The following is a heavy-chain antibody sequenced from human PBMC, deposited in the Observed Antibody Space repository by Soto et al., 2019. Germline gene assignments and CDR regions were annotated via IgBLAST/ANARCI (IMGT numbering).Heavy chain of an antibody. CDR3: ARVKSSSRAYYYGLEV. J-gene: IGHJ6*02. CDR1: GFTFSSYS. V-gene: IGHV3-21*01. D-gene: IGHD6-13*01. CDR2: ISSSSSYI. Sequence: GGSLRLSCAASGFTFSSYSMNWVRQAPGKGLEWVSSISSSSSYIYYADSVKGRFTISRDNAKNALYLQMNSLRAEYTAVYYFARVKSSSRAYYYGLEVWGQGTQVTVTS.